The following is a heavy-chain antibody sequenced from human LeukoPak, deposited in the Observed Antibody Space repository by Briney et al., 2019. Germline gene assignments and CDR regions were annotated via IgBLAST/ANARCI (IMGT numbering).Heavy chain of an antibody. J-gene: IGHJ6*02. V-gene: IGHV1-69*01. CDR2: IIPIFGTA. CDR1: GGTFSSYA. CDR3: ARGLAVAGDLYSYYGMDV. D-gene: IGHD6-19*01. Sequence: SVKVSCKASGGTFSSYAISWVRQAPGQGLEWMGGIIPIFGTANYAQKFQGRVTITADESTSTAYMELSSLRSEDTAVYYCARGLAVAGDLYSYYGMDVWGQGTTVTVSS.